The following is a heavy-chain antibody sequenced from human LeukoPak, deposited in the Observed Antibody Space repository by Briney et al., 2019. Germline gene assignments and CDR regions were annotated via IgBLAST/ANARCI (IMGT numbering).Heavy chain of an antibody. J-gene: IGHJ4*02. CDR3: ARHTVTTTLLDY. Sequence: SETLSLTCTVSGGSISSYYWSWIRQPAGKGLEWIGSIYYSGSTYYNPSLKSRVTISVDTSKNQFSLKLSSVTAADTAVYYCARHTVTTTLLDYWGQGTLVTVSS. D-gene: IGHD4-17*01. V-gene: IGHV4-59*05. CDR1: GGSISSYY. CDR2: IYYSGST.